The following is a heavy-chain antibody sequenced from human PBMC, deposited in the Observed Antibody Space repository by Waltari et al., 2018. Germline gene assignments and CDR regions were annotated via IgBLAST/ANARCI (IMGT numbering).Heavy chain of an antibody. CDR1: GFTFDDYA. CDR2: IYTSGST. D-gene: IGHD5-12*01. J-gene: IGHJ3*02. Sequence: VQLVESGGGLVQPGRSLRLSCAASGFTFDDYAMHWVRQAPGKGLEWIGRIYTSGSTNYNPSLKSRVTISVDTSKNQFSLKLSSVTAADTAVYYCARDGFDAFDIWGQGTMVTVSS. V-gene: IGHV4-4*08. CDR3: ARDGFDAFDI.